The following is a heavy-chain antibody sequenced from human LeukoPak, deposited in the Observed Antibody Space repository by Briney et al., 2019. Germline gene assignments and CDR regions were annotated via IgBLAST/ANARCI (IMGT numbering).Heavy chain of an antibody. Sequence: ASVKVSRKASGYTHTDYYIHWVRQAPGQGLEWMGWFNPSSGGTIYAQKFQGRVTMTRDMSISTAYMELSRLRSDDTAVYFCAKVASTTRRHDAFDIWGQGTLVTVSS. D-gene: IGHD1-1*01. J-gene: IGHJ3*02. CDR1: GYTHTDYY. V-gene: IGHV1-2*02. CDR2: FNPSSGGT. CDR3: AKVASTTRRHDAFDI.